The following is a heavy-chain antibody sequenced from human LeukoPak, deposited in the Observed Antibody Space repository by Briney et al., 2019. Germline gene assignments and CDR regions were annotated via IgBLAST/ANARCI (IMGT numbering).Heavy chain of an antibody. CDR1: GDSFSYFY. Sequence: SETLSLTCTVSGDSFSYFYWSWIRQPPGKGLEWIGYIYNSGSTNYNPSLKSRVTISLDTSKNQFPLKLSSVTAADTAVYYCARGGVAAAGRAFDFWRQGSLVSVSS. V-gene: IGHV4-59*01. CDR2: IYNSGST. J-gene: IGHJ4*02. CDR3: ARGGVAAAGRAFDF. D-gene: IGHD6-13*01.